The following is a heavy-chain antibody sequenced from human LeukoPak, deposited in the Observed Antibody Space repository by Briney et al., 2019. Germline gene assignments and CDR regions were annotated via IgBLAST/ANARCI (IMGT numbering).Heavy chain of an antibody. D-gene: IGHD3-16*02. V-gene: IGHV3-30-3*01. CDR1: GFTFSSYA. Sequence: PGGSLRLSCAASGFTFSSYAMHWVRQAPGKGLEWVAVISYDGSNKYYADSVKGRFTISRDNSKNTLYLQMNNLRAEDTAVYYCAKVPRAEVILYYYYYYGMDVWGQGTTVTVSS. CDR3: AKVPRAEVILYYYYYYGMDV. J-gene: IGHJ6*02. CDR2: ISYDGSNK.